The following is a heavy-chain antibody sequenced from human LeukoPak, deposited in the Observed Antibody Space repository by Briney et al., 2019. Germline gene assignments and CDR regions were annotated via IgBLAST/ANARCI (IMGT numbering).Heavy chain of an antibody. Sequence: GESLRLSCAASGFTFSSYAMHWVRQAPGKGLEWVAVILNDGSNKYYADSVKGRFTISRDNSKNTLYLQMNSLRAEDTAVYYCASSYYYDSSGYPLDHDYWGQGTLVTVSS. V-gene: IGHV3-30-3*01. J-gene: IGHJ4*02. CDR3: ASSYYYDSSGYPLDHDY. CDR2: ILNDGSNK. CDR1: GFTFSSYA. D-gene: IGHD3-22*01.